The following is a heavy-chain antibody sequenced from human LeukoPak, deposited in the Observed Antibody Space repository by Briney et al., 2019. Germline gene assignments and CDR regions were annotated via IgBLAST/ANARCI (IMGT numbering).Heavy chain of an antibody. CDR2: ISNRGRT. D-gene: IGHD3-16*01. J-gene: IGHJ4*02. Sequence: SQTLSLTCTVYSGSISSADYYCSWIRQHPGKGLEWIGYISNRGRTYYNPSLKSRLTISVDTSKNQFSLKLSSVTAADTAVYHCARASRLGELYLGYWGQGTLVTVSS. V-gene: IGHV4-31*03. CDR3: ARASRLGELYLGY. CDR1: SGSISSADYY.